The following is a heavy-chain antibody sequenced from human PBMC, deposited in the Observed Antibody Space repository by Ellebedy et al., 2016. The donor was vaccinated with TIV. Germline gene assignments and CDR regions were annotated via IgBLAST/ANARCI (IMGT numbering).Heavy chain of an antibody. CDR3: ARVINARGYSGYDGAFDI. CDR1: GGSISSYY. D-gene: IGHD5-12*01. J-gene: IGHJ3*02. CDR2: IYYSGST. V-gene: IGHV4-59*01. Sequence: SETLSLTXTVSGGSISSYYWSWIRQPPGKGLEWIGYIYYSGSTNYNPSLKSRVTISVDTSKNQFSLKLSSVTAADTAVYYCARVINARGYSGYDGAFDIWGQGTMVTVSS.